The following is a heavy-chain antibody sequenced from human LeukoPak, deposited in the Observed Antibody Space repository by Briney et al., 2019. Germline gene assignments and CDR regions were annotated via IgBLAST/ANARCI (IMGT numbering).Heavy chain of an antibody. CDR1: GGSISSGGYS. D-gene: IGHD3-16*01. V-gene: IGHV4-31*03. CDR3: ARFSPITWRYGMDV. J-gene: IGHJ6*02. CDR2: IYYSGST. Sequence: PSETLSLTCTVSGGSISSGGYSWSWIRQHPGKGLEWIGYIYYSGSTYYNPSLKSRVTISVDTSKNQFSLKLSSVTAADTAVYYCARFSPITWRYGMDVWGQGTTVTVSS.